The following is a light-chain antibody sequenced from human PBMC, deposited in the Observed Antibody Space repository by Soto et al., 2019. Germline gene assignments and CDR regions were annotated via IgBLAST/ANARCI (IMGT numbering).Light chain of an antibody. Sequence: DIQVTQSPPTLSASVGDRVTITRRSSQTISTWMSWYQQKPAKAPKLLVYDASTLQSGVASRFSGSGSGTEFTLIISGLQPDDSATYYCQQYTNTNNPWMFGQGTKV. CDR2: DAS. V-gene: IGKV1-5*01. CDR1: QTISTW. CDR3: QQYTNTNNPWM. J-gene: IGKJ1*01.